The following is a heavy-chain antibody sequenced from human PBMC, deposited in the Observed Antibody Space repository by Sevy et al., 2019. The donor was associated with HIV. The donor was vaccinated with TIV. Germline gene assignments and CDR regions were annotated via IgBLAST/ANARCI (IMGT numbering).Heavy chain of an antibody. J-gene: IGHJ4*02. D-gene: IGHD5-18*01. CDR3: AREGVGGYSYGLDY. CDR1: GFSFSSYA. V-gene: IGHV3-64*02. CDR2: ISSNGGST. Sequence: GESLKISCAASGFSFSSYALHWVRQAPGKGLEYVSAISSNGGSTYYADSVKGRFTISRDNSKNTLYLQMGSLRAEDMAVYYCAREGVGGYSYGLDYWGQGTLVTVSS.